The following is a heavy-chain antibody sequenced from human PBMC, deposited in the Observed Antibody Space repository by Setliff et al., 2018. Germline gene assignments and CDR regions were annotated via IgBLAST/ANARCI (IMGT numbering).Heavy chain of an antibody. V-gene: IGHV3-21*01. CDR2: ISSSSSYI. D-gene: IGHD2-15*01. J-gene: IGHJ4*02. CDR3: ARAVTQIVVVVAATPVDY. Sequence: GGSLRLSCAASGFTFSSYSMNWVRQAPGKGLEWVSSISSSSSYIYYADSVKGRFTISRDNAKDSLYLQMNSLRAEDTAVYYCARAVTQIVVVVAATPVDYWGQGTLVTVSS. CDR1: GFTFSSYS.